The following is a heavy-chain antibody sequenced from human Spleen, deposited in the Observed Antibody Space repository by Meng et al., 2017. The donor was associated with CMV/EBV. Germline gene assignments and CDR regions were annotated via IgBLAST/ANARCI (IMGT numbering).Heavy chain of an antibody. D-gene: IGHD1-26*01. Sequence: SETLSLTCTVSGGSISSYYWSWIRQPPGKGLEWIGYIYYSGSTNYNPSLKSRVTISLDTSKNHFSLKLSSVTAADTAVYYCARDYPGSSIAGAGGGMDVWGQGTTVTVSS. CDR3: ARDYPGSSIAGAGGGMDV. CDR2: IYYSGST. J-gene: IGHJ6*02. CDR1: GGSISSYY. V-gene: IGHV4-59*01.